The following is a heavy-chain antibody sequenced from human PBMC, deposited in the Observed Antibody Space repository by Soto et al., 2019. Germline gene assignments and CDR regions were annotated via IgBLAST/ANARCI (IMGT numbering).Heavy chain of an antibody. Sequence: QVQLQESGPGLVKPSETLSLTCTVSGGSISSYYWSWIRQPPGKGLEWIGFIYYSGSTNYNPSLKRRVTISVDTSNNQFSLKLNSVTAADTAVYYCARPYSSGWYAAFDIWGQGTMVTVSS. CDR1: GGSISSYY. D-gene: IGHD6-19*01. CDR2: IYYSGST. CDR3: ARPYSSGWYAAFDI. V-gene: IGHV4-59*08. J-gene: IGHJ3*02.